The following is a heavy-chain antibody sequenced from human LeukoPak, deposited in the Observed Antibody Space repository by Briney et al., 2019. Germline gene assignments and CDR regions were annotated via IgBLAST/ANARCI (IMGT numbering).Heavy chain of an antibody. CDR3: AKSPGFFSQAEHFDY. V-gene: IGHV3-23*01. Sequence: PGRSLRLSCAASGFTFSDYSMHWVRQRPGKGLEWVSGISASGGSTDYADSVKGRFTISRDNSKNTLYLQMNSLRAGDTAVYYCAKSPGFFSQAEHFDYWGQGTLVSVSS. D-gene: IGHD1-14*01. CDR1: GFTFSDYS. CDR2: ISASGGST. J-gene: IGHJ4*02.